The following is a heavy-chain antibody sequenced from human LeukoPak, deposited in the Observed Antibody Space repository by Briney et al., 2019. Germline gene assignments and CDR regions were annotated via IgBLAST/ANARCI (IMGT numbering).Heavy chain of an antibody. CDR2: VSAGGEST. CDR1: PPPPPHHP. D-gene: IGHD5-12*01. J-gene: IGHJ4*02. Sequence: GGSLALSCAGSPPPPPHHPLSWVRQAPGKGLEWVSGVSAGGESTYYADSVKGRFTISRDNSKNTLFLQMDRPGDADTAVYYCAKDRAGYSGARGFDCWGQGTQVTVSS. V-gene: IGHV3-23*01. CDR3: AKDRAGYSGARGFDC.